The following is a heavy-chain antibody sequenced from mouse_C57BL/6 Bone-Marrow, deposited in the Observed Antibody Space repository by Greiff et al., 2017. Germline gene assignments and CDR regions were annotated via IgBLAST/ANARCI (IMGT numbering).Heavy chain of an antibody. CDR3: ARHRGYCSSNDYAMDY. D-gene: IGHD1-1*01. V-gene: IGHV5-15*04. J-gene: IGHJ4*01. CDR2: ISNLAYSI. Sequence: EVMLVESGGGLVQPGGSLKLSCAASGFTFSDYGMAWVRQAPRKGPEWVAFISNLAYSIYYADTVTGRFTISREKAKNTLYLEMSSLRSEDTAMYYCARHRGYCSSNDYAMDYWGQGTSVTVSS. CDR1: GFTFSDYG.